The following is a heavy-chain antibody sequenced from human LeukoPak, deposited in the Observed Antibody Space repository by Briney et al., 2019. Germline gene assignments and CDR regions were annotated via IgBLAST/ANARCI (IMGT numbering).Heavy chain of an antibody. Sequence: ASLKVSCKASGYTFTSYGISWVRQAPGQGLEWMGWISAYNGNTNYAQKLQGSVTMTTDTSTSTAYMELRSLRSDDTAVYYCARVSGGSADFYYYYGMDVWGQGTTVTVSS. CDR2: ISAYNGNT. V-gene: IGHV1-18*01. D-gene: IGHD3-10*01. J-gene: IGHJ6*02. CDR3: ARVSGGSADFYYYYGMDV. CDR1: GYTFTSYG.